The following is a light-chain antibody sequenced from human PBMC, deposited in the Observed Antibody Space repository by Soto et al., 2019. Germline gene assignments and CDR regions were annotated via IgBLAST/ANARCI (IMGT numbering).Light chain of an antibody. J-gene: IGKJ2*01. CDR1: QRVSSSY. Sequence: EIVLTQSQAPWPFSPGEQAPLSGGAVQRVSSSYLACYQHKPGQPPGLLIYGASSRATGIPDRFSGSGSGTDFTLTISRLEPEDFAVYYCQQYGSSPHTFGQGTKLEIK. CDR3: QQYGSSPHT. V-gene: IGKV3-20*01. CDR2: GAS.